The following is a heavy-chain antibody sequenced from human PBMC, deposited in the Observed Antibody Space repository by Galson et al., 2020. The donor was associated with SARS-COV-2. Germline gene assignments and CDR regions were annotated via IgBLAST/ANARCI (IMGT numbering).Heavy chain of an antibody. D-gene: IGHD6-6*01. CDR2: IYYSGST. Sequence: SETLSLTCTVSGGSISNSSYYWGWIRQPPGKGLEWIGSIYYSGSTYYHPSLKSRVTISVDTSKNQFSLKLSSVTAADTAVYYCARDLYSSSSRFDPWGQGTLVTVSS. CDR1: GGSISNSSYY. J-gene: IGHJ5*02. CDR3: ARDLYSSSSRFDP. V-gene: IGHV4-39*07.